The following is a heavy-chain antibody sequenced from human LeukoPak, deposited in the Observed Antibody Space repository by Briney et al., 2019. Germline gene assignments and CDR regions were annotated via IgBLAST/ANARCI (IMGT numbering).Heavy chain of an antibody. Sequence: GGSLRLSCAASGFTFSSYWMNWVRQAPGKGLEWVANIKQDGSEKYYVDSVKGRFTISRDNAKNSLHLQMNSLRAEDTAVYYCARDREGYQLPQMHHYYYMDVWGKGTTVTISS. D-gene: IGHD2-2*01. CDR3: ARDREGYQLPQMHHYYYMDV. V-gene: IGHV3-7*01. CDR1: GFTFSSYW. CDR2: IKQDGSEK. J-gene: IGHJ6*03.